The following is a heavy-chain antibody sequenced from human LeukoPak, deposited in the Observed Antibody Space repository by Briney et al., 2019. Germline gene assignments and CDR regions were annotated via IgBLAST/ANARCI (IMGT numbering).Heavy chain of an antibody. CDR3: AASRGYSGYEFG. V-gene: IGHV4-39*01. D-gene: IGHD5-12*01. CDR2: IYYSGST. Sequence: PSETLSLTCSVSGGSVSSSSNYWGWIRQPPGKGLEWIGSIYYSGSTYYNPSLKSRVTISVDTSKNQFSLNLSSVTAADTAVYYCAASRGYSGYEFGGGQGTLVTVSS. CDR1: GGSVSSSSNY. J-gene: IGHJ4*02.